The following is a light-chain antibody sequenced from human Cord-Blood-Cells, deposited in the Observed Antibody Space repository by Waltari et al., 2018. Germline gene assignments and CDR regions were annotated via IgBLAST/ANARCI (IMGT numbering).Light chain of an antibody. CDR1: SSDVGGYNY. CDR2: EVS. CDR3: SSYAGSNNYV. J-gene: IGLJ1*01. Sequence: QSALTQPPSASGSPGQSVTISCTGTSSDVGGYNYVSWYQQHPGKAPKLMMYEVSKRPTGVRDRFSGSKSGTTASLTVSGLQAEDEAYYYCSSYAGSNNYVFGTGTKVTVL. V-gene: IGLV2-8*01.